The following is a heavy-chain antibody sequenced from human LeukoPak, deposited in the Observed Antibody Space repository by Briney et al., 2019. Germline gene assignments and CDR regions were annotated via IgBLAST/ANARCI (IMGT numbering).Heavy chain of an antibody. CDR1: GGSISSYY. Sequence: SETLSLTCTVSGGSISSYYWSWIRQPPGKGLEWIGYIYYTGSTNYNPSLKSRVTISVDTPKNQFSMKLSSVTAADTAVYYCARGKQQLYYYMDVWGKGTTVTISS. CDR3: ARGKQQLYYYMDV. J-gene: IGHJ6*03. D-gene: IGHD6-13*01. CDR2: IYYTGST. V-gene: IGHV4-59*01.